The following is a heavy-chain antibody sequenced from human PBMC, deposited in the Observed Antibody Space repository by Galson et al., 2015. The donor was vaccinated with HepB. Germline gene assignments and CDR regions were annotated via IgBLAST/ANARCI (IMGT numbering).Heavy chain of an antibody. CDR1: GGPLRRTNS. CDR3: ARGYTAPGADSYYFDF. CDR2: VFYSENT. D-gene: IGHD6-13*01. V-gene: IGHV4-31*03. Sequence: SQPQSLTCSVSGGPLRRTNSWNWIRHHPGKGLEWIGSVFYSENTYHNPSLTSRLYISLDTSKNQFSLQLTSVTAADTAISYCARGYTAPGADSYYFDFWGQGSLVTVSS. J-gene: IGHJ4*02.